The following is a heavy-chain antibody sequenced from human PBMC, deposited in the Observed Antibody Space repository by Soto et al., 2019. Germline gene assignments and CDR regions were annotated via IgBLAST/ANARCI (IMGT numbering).Heavy chain of an antibody. Sequence: SETLSLTCTVSGGSISNYYWTWIRQPAGKGPEWIGYIYESGRTYYKPSLKSRASISMDKSRNQFSVRLTSVTAADTAVYFCARGDRYSGSFSDYFDPWGQGTLVTVSS. D-gene: IGHD1-26*01. CDR2: IYESGRT. CDR3: ARGDRYSGSFSDYFDP. V-gene: IGHV4-59*12. J-gene: IGHJ5*02. CDR1: GGSISNYY.